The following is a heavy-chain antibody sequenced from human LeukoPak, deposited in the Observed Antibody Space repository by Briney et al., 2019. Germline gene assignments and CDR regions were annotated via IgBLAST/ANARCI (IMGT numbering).Heavy chain of an antibody. CDR2: ISSSGSTI. CDR3: AREGVAAQGYYYYMDV. V-gene: IGHV3-48*03. D-gene: IGHD6-6*01. J-gene: IGHJ6*03. CDR1: GFTFRSYE. Sequence: GGSLRLSCAASGFTFRSYEMTWVRQAPGKGLEWVSYISSSGSTIYYADSVKGRFTISRDNAKNSLYLQMNSLRADDTALYYCAREGVAAQGYYYYMDVWGKGTTVTVSS.